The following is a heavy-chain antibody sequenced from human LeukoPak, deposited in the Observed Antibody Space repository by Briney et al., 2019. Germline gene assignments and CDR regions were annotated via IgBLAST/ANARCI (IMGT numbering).Heavy chain of an antibody. D-gene: IGHD3-3*01. CDR1: GFMFDDYT. CDR2: ISWDSNSI. Sequence: GRSLRLSCAASGFMFDDYTMHWVRQAPGKGLEWVSGISWDSNSIGYAASVKGRFTVSRDNARNSLYLQMNSPRPEDTALYYCPKDIRHRSGDDAFVIWGQGTMVTVSS. J-gene: IGHJ3*02. CDR3: PKDIRHRSGDDAFVI. V-gene: IGHV3-9*01.